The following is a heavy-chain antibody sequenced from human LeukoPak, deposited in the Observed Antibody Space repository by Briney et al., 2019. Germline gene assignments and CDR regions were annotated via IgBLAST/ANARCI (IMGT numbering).Heavy chain of an antibody. D-gene: IGHD1-1*01. J-gene: IGHJ3*02. Sequence: SETLSLTCTVSGGSISTYYWSWLRQPPGKGLEWIGYIHYSGATSYNPSLNSRVTVSVDTSKNQLSLKLNSVTAADTAVYYCAREYSAFEIWGPGTMVTVSS. CDR2: IHYSGAT. CDR1: GGSISTYY. CDR3: AREYSAFEI. V-gene: IGHV4-59*01.